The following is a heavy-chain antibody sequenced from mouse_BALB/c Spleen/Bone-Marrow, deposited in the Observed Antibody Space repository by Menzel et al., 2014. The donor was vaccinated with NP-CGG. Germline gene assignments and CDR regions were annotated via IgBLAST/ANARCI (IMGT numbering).Heavy chain of an antibody. V-gene: IGHV1-80*01. CDR1: GYAFSSYW. CDR2: IYPGDGDT. D-gene: IGHD3-1*01. CDR3: ARNSGAMDY. Sequence: VHIQQSGAELERPGSSVKISCKASGYAFSSYWMNWEKQRLGQGLEWIGQIYPGDGDTNYNGKFKGKATLTADKSSSTAYMQLSSLTSEDSAVYFCARNSGAMDYWGQGTSVTVSS. J-gene: IGHJ4*01.